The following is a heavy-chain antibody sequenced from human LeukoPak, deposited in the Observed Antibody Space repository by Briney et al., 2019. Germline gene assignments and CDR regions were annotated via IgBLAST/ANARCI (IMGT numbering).Heavy chain of an antibody. Sequence: ASVKVSCKTYGYTFTGSDMHWVRQAPGQGLEWIGWITPSGGTNYPQKFQGRVPLNWDPSIPTAYIDLSRLTSDDTAVYYCARDRYGDGFAHLDYWGQGALVTVSS. CDR1: GYTFTGSD. J-gene: IGHJ4*02. D-gene: IGHD5-24*01. V-gene: IGHV1-2*02. CDR3: ARDRYGDGFAHLDY. CDR2: ITPSGGT.